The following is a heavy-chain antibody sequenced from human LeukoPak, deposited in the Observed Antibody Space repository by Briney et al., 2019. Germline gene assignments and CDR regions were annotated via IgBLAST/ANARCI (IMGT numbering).Heavy chain of an antibody. Sequence: SVKVSCKGSGGTFSSYSISWVRQAPGQGLEWMGGIIPAFGTAHYAQKLQGRVTFTTDESTTTAYMELRSLRSEDTAVYYCASEGNSDSSGYSRYNYYYMDAWGKGTAVTVSS. J-gene: IGHJ6*03. V-gene: IGHV1-69*05. CDR2: IIPAFGTA. CDR3: ASEGNSDSSGYSRYNYYYMDA. CDR1: GGTFSSYS. D-gene: IGHD3-22*01.